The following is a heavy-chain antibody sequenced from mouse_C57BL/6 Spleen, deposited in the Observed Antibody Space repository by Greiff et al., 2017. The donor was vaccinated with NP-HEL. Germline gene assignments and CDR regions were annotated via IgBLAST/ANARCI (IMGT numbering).Heavy chain of an antibody. Sequence: QVQLQQSGPELVKPGASVKISCTASGYAFSSSWMHWVKQRPGKGLEWIGRIYPGDGDTNYNGKFKGKATLTADKSSSTAYLQLSSLTSEDSAVYFCARGELDYWGQGTSVTVSS. CDR2: IYPGDGDT. CDR1: GYAFSSSW. V-gene: IGHV1-82*01. J-gene: IGHJ4*01. CDR3: ARGELDY.